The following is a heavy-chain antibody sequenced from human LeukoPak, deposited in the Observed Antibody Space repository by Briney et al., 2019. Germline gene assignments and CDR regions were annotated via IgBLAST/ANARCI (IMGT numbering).Heavy chain of an antibody. CDR3: ARAIRGDYYYYYMDV. Sequence: PGGSLRLSCAASGFTFDDYAMHWVRQTPGKGLEWVSGINWNSGSIDYADSVKGRFTISRDNAKNSLYLQMNSLRAEDTAVYYCARAIRGDYYYYYMDVWGKGTTVTISS. CDR2: INWNSGSI. D-gene: IGHD3-10*01. CDR1: GFTFDDYA. J-gene: IGHJ6*03. V-gene: IGHV3-9*01.